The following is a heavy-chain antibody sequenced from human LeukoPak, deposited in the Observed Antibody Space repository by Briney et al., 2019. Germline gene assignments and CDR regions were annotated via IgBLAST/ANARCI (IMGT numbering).Heavy chain of an antibody. D-gene: IGHD6-19*01. CDR3: ARDISSGWYRYFQH. J-gene: IGHJ1*01. CDR2: IYYSGST. V-gene: IGHV4-59*01. Sequence: SETLSLTCTVSGGSISSYYWSWIRQPPGKGLEWIGYIYYSGSTNYNPSLKSRVTISVDTSKNQFSLKLSSVTAADTAVYYCARDISSGWYRYFQHWGQGTLVTVSS. CDR1: GGSISSYY.